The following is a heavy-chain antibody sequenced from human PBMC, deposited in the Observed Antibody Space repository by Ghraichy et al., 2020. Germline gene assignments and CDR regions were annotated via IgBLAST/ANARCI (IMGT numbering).Heavy chain of an antibody. CDR1: GFTFTSYW. D-gene: IGHD3-22*01. J-gene: IGHJ4*02. CDR3: VRLPLAHDSSPDY. V-gene: IGHV3-74*01. CDR2: INPDGTTT. Sequence: GGSLRLSCAASGFTFTSYWMHWVRQVPGKGLVWVSRINPDGTTTNYADSVKGRFTISRDNAKNTLFLQMNSLRAEDTAVYHCVRLPLAHDSSPDYWGQGTLVTVSS.